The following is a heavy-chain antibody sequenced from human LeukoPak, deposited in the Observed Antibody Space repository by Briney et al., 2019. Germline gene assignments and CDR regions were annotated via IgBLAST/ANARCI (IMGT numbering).Heavy chain of an antibody. CDR3: ARVAYGSGSYYHY. CDR1: GGSISSYY. J-gene: IGHJ4*02. V-gene: IGHV4-59*01. Sequence: SETLSLTCTVSGGSISSYYWSWIRQPPGKGLEWIGYIYYSGSTNYNPSLKSRVTISVDTSKNQFSLKLSSVTAADTAVYYCARVAYGSGSYYHYWGQGTLVTVSS. D-gene: IGHD3-10*01. CDR2: IYYSGST.